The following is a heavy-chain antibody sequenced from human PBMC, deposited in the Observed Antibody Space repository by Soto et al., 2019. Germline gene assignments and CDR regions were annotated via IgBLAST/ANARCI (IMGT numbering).Heavy chain of an antibody. J-gene: IGHJ6*02. CDR3: ARARYSSGWEYYYYGMDV. D-gene: IGHD6-19*01. CDR2: INSDGSST. CDR1: GFTFSSYW. V-gene: IGHV3-74*01. Sequence: PGGSLRLSCAASGFTFSSYWMHWVRQAPGKGLVWVSRINSDGSSTSYADSVKGRFTISRGNAKNTLYLQMNSLRAEDTAVYYCARARYSSGWEYYYYGMDVWGQGTTVTVSS.